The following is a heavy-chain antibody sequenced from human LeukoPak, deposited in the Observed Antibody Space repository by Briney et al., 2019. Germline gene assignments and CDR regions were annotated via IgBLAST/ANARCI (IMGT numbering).Heavy chain of an antibody. CDR2: IYHSGST. V-gene: IGHV4-38-2*01. CDR3: ARAGVTPTYFDY. J-gene: IGHJ4*02. CDR1: GYSISSGYY. D-gene: IGHD2-21*02. Sequence: PSETLSLTCAVSGYSISSGYYWGWIRQPPGTGLEWIGSIYHSGSTYYNPSLKSRVTISVDTSKNQFSLKLSSVTAADTAVYYCARAGVTPTYFDYWGQGTPVTVSS.